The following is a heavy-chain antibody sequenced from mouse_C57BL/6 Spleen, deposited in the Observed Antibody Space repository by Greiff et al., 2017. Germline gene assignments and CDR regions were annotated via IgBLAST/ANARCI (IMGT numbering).Heavy chain of an antibody. V-gene: IGHV1-20*01. CDR2: INPYNGDT. CDR3: ARLGDYENAMDY. J-gene: IGHJ4*01. D-gene: IGHD2-4*01. CDR1: GYSFTGYF. Sequence: LVESGPELVKPGDSVKISCKASGYSFTGYFMNWVMQSHGKSLEWIGRINPYNGDTFYNQKFKGKATLTVDKSSSTAHMELRSLTSEDSAVYYCARLGDYENAMDYWGQGTSVTVSS.